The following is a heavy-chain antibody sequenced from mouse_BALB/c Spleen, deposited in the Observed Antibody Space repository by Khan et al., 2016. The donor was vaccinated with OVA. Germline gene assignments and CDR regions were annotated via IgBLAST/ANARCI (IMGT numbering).Heavy chain of an antibody. J-gene: IGHJ2*01. Sequence: EVKLLESGPGLVKPSQSLSLTCTVTGYSITSDYAWNWIRQFPGNKLEWMGYISYSGNTKYNPSLKSRISITQDTSKNQFFLQLNSVTTEDTATYYCARIYGGDFDYWGQGTTLTVSS. V-gene: IGHV3-2*02. CDR2: ISYSGNT. CDR1: GYSITSDYA. D-gene: IGHD1-1*01. CDR3: ARIYGGDFDY.